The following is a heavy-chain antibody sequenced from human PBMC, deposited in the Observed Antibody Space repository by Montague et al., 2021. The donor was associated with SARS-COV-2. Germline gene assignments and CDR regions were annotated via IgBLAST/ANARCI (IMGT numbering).Heavy chain of an antibody. CDR1: GGSISTYY. Sequence: SETLSLTCTVSGGSISTYYWNWIRQSPGKGLEWLGYFYYSLNTNYNPSLKCRLTISVDTSENQVSLNLRSVTAADTAVYYCARDSFEAPLFFDYWGQGILVTVSS. D-gene: IGHD3-16*01. J-gene: IGHJ4*02. CDR2: FYYSLNT. CDR3: ARDSFEAPLFFDY. V-gene: IGHV4-59*01.